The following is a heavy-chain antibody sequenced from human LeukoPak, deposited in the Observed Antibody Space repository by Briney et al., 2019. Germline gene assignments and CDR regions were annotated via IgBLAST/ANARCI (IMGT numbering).Heavy chain of an antibody. Sequence: GGSLRLSCAASGFTFSDYGMSWVRQAPGKGLEWVSGISDSGGRTYYADSVKGRFTISRDNSKNTLYLQMNSLRAEDTAVYYCAKTGVSNYYDSSGYLSNRGVNFDYWGQGNLVTVSS. D-gene: IGHD3-22*01. CDR1: GFTFSDYG. CDR2: ISDSGGRT. V-gene: IGHV3-23*01. J-gene: IGHJ4*02. CDR3: AKTGVSNYYDSSGYLSNRGVNFDY.